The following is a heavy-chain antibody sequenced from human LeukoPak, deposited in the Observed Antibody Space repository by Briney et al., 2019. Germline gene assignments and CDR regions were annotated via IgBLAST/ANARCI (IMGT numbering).Heavy chain of an antibody. Sequence: ASVKVSCKASGYTFTVYYMHWVRQAPGQALEWMGWINPNSGGTNYAQKFQGWVTMTRDTSISTAYMELSRLRSDDTAVYYCARGSIVVVVAALYNWFDPWGQGTLVTVSS. CDR2: INPNSGGT. CDR1: GYTFTVYY. J-gene: IGHJ5*02. CDR3: ARGSIVVVVAALYNWFDP. D-gene: IGHD2-15*01. V-gene: IGHV1-2*04.